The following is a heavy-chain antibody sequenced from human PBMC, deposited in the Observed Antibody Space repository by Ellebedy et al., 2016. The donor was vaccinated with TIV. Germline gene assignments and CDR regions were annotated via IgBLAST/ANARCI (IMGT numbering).Heavy chain of an antibody. CDR1: GGSFSGYY. J-gene: IGHJ4*02. CDR2: INHSGST. Sequence: MPSETLSLTCAVYGGSFSGYYWSWIRQPPGKGLEWIGEINHSGSTNYNPSLKSPVTISVDTSKNQFSLKLSSVTAADTAVYYCATGGNSPYWGQGTLVTVSS. CDR3: ATGGNSPY. D-gene: IGHD4-23*01. V-gene: IGHV4-34*01.